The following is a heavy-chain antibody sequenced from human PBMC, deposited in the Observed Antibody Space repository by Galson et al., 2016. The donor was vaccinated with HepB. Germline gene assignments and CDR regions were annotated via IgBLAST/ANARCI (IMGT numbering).Heavy chain of an antibody. D-gene: IGHD1-26*01. V-gene: IGHV3-53*05. CDR3: ARDFKLGAPDYMDV. CDR2: LYSGGST. CDR1: GFIVSSND. Sequence: SLRLSCAASGFIVSSNDMSWVRQAPGKGLEWVSVLYSGGSTYYADSVKGRFTISRDNSKNTVDLQIHSLRSEDAAMYFCARDFKLGAPDYMDVWGKGTTVTVS. J-gene: IGHJ6*03.